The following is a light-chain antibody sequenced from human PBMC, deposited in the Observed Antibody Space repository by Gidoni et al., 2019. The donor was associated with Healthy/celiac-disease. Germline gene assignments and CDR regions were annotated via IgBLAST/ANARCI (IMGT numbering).Light chain of an antibody. CDR2: EVS. CDR3: SSYTSSSTYV. J-gene: IGLJ1*01. Sequence: QSALTQPASASGPPGQSITTSCTGTSSDVGGYNYVSWYQQHPGKAPKLMIYEVSNRPPGVSNRFSGSKSGNTASLTISGLQAEDEADYYCSSYTSSSTYVFGTGTKVTVL. V-gene: IGLV2-14*01. CDR1: SSDVGGYNY.